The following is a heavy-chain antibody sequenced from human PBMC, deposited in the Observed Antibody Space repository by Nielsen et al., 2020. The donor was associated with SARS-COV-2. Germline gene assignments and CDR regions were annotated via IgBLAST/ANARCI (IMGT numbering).Heavy chain of an antibody. CDR2: IIPIFGTA. D-gene: IGHD2/OR15-2a*01. CDR1: GGTFSSYA. CDR3: ARVLDYYYYGMDV. Sequence: SVKVSCKASGGTFSSYAISWVRQAPRQGLEWMGGIIPIFGTANYAQKFQGRVTITADESTSTAYMELSSLRSEDTAVYYCARVLDYYYYGMDVWGQGTTVTVSS. J-gene: IGHJ6*02. V-gene: IGHV1-69*13.